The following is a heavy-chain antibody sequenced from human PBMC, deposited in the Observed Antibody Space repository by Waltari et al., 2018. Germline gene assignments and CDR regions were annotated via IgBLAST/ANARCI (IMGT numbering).Heavy chain of an antibody. CDR2: IYTSGNT. D-gene: IGHD2-15*01. Sequence: QMLLQESGPGLVTPSQTLSLTCTVSGGSIRSLVHYWTWIRQSAGKGLEWIGHIYTSGNTNYNPALKSRVTIALDTSENHFSLQLNSVTAADTAIYDCAARNHRGRNWFDPWGQGTLVIVSS. CDR1: GGSIRSLVHY. V-gene: IGHV4-61*02. CDR3: AARNHRGRNWFDP. J-gene: IGHJ5*02.